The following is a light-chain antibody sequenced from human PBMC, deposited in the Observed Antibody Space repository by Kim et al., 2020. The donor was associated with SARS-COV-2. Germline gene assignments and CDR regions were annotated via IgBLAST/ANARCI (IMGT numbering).Light chain of an antibody. J-gene: IGLJ2*01. CDR2: GKN. CDR3: NSRDSNDNVV. Sequence: VALGPTVRITCQGDSLRSYYATWYQQKPRQAPILVIYGKNNRPSGIPGRFSGSSSGNTASLTITGTQAGDEADYYCNSRDSNDNVVFGGGTQLTVL. CDR1: SLRSYY. V-gene: IGLV3-19*01.